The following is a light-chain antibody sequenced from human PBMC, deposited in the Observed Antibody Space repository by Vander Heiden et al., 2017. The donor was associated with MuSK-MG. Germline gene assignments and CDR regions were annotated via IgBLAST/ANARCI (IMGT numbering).Light chain of an antibody. Sequence: EIVLTQSPGTLSLSPGERATLSCRASQSVSGNRLAWYQQKPGQAPRVLIYGASSRATGIPDRFSGSGSGTDFTLTISRLEPEEFAVYDCQQYGSSKVFGGGTKVEIK. CDR1: QSVSGNR. CDR3: QQYGSSKV. CDR2: GAS. J-gene: IGKJ4*01. V-gene: IGKV3-20*01.